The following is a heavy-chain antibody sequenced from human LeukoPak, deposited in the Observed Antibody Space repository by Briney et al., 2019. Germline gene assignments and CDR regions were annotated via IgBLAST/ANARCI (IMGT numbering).Heavy chain of an antibody. J-gene: IGHJ5*02. V-gene: IGHV4-59*12. D-gene: IGHD4-17*01. Sequence: SETLSLTCTVSGGSISSYYWSWIRQPPGKGLEWIGYIYYSGSTYYNPFLKSRVTISVDTSKNQFSLRLSSVTAADTAVYFCARGQTTVTGDWFDPWGQGTLVTVSS. CDR3: ARGQTTVTGDWFDP. CDR1: GGSISSYY. CDR2: IYYSGST.